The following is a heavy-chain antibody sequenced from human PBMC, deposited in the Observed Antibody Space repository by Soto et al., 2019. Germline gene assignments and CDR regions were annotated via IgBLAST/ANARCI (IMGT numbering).Heavy chain of an antibody. D-gene: IGHD4-17*01. CDR3: AGRSDYGDYVPHDY. CDR2: IIPILGIA. Sequence: QVQLVQSGAEVKKPGSSVKVSCKASGGTFSSYTISWVRQAPGQGLEWMGRIIPILGIANYAQKFQGRVTITADKSTSTAYMELSSLRSEDTAVYYCAGRSDYGDYVPHDYWGQGTLVTVSS. CDR1: GGTFSSYT. V-gene: IGHV1-69*02. J-gene: IGHJ4*02.